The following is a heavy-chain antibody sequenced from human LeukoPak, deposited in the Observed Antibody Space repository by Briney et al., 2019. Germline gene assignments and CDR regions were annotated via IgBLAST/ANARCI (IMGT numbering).Heavy chain of an antibody. Sequence: GGSLRLSCAASGFTFSSYAMSWVRQAPGKGLEWVSAISGSGDSTYYADSVKGRFTISRDNSKNTLYLQMNSLRAEDTAVYYCAKDWYGDYAGPFDPWGQGTLVTVSS. CDR3: AKDWYGDYAGPFDP. CDR2: ISGSGDST. D-gene: IGHD4-17*01. CDR1: GFTFSSYA. V-gene: IGHV3-23*01. J-gene: IGHJ5*02.